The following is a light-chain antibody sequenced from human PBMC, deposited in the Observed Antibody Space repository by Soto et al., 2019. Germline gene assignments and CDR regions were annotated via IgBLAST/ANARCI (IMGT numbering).Light chain of an antibody. CDR1: QSVIND. J-gene: IGKJ4*01. Sequence: EVVMTQSPATLSVSPGERATLSCRASQSVINDLAWYQQKPGQAPRLLIYGASTRATGIPARFSGSGSGTEFTLTISSLQAEDSAVYYCHQENNWPPATIGGGTKVEIK. V-gene: IGKV3-15*01. CDR3: HQENNWPPAT. CDR2: GAS.